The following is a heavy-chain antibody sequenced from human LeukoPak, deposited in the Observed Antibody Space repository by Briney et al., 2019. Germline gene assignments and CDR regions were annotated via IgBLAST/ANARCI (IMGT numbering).Heavy chain of an antibody. CDR3: ARQTRAYYDFWSGQYYFDY. D-gene: IGHD3-3*01. CDR1: GYSFTSYW. J-gene: IGHJ4*02. V-gene: IGHV5-51*01. Sequence: GESLKISCKGSGYSFTSYWIGWVRQMPGKGLEWMGIIYLGDSDTRYSPSFHGHVTISADKSISTAYLQWSSLKASDTAMYYCARQTRAYYDFWSGQYYFDYWGQGTLVTVSS. CDR2: IYLGDSDT.